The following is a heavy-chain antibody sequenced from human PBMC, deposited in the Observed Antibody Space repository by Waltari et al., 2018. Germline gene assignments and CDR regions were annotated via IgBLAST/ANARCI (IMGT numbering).Heavy chain of an antibody. V-gene: IGHV4-59*01. CDR1: GGSLSSYP. Sequence: QVQLQESGPGLVKPSETLSLTCTLSGGSLSSYPWRLIRPTPGQGLEWIGYIYYSGSTNYNPSLKSRVTISVDTSKNQFSLKLSSVTAADTAVYYCARDGSRHYDILTGYSPSFDYWGQGTLVTVSS. CDR2: IYYSGST. D-gene: IGHD3-9*01. CDR3: ARDGSRHYDILTGYSPSFDY. J-gene: IGHJ4*02.